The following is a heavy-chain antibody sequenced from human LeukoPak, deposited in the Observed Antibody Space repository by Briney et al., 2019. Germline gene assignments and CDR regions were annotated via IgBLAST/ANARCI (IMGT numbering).Heavy chain of an antibody. D-gene: IGHD1-1*01. J-gene: IGHJ3*02. CDR2: IIPIFGTA. Sequence: SVKVSCKASGGTFSSYAISWVRQAPGQGLEWMGGIIPIFGTANYAQKFQGRVTLTTDTSTSTAYMDLRSLRSDDTAMYYCARWERKLGGDAFDIWGQGTMVTVSS. V-gene: IGHV1-69*05. CDR1: GGTFSSYA. CDR3: ARWERKLGGDAFDI.